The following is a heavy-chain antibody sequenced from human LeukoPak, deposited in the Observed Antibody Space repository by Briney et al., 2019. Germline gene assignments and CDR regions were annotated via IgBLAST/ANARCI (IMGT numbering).Heavy chain of an antibody. D-gene: IGHD2-2*01. CDR2: IYHSGST. V-gene: IGHV4-30-2*01. CDR3: SRESRAFSPFGY. Sequence: KPSETLSLTCAVSGGSISSGGYSWSWIRQPPGKGLEWIGYIYHSGSTYYNPSLKSRVTMSLDKSKNHLSLNLTSVTAADTAVYYCSRESRAFSPFGYWGQGTLVTVSS. J-gene: IGHJ4*02. CDR1: GGSISSGGYS.